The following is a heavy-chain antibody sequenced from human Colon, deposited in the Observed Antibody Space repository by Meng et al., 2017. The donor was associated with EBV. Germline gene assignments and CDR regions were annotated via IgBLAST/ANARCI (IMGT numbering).Heavy chain of an antibody. V-gene: IGHV4-31*01. CDR2: IHSIRST. D-gene: IGHD3-10*01. CDR1: VGCIGLGVYY. Sequence: QRSDSVTGLVQPYQTRSPPCTDSVGCIGLGVYYWSSIRQHPGKVLEWIWYIHSIRSTYYTPSLRSLLTISVDTSKNQFSLKLSSVTAADTAVYYFARASYGSGSPLGESWFDPWRQGTLVTVSS. J-gene: IGHJ5*02. CDR3: ARASYGSGSPLGESWFDP.